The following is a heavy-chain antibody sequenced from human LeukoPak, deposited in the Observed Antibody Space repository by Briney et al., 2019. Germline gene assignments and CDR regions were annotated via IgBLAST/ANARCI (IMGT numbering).Heavy chain of an antibody. D-gene: IGHD7-27*01. Sequence: ASMKVSCKVSGYTLTELAMHWVRQAPGKGLEWMGGFDPEQGETIYAQKFQGRVTITADESTSTAYMELSSLRSEDTAVYYCARSLTGTFDYWGQGTLVTVSS. J-gene: IGHJ4*02. V-gene: IGHV1-24*01. CDR3: ARSLTGTFDY. CDR2: FDPEQGET. CDR1: GYTLTELA.